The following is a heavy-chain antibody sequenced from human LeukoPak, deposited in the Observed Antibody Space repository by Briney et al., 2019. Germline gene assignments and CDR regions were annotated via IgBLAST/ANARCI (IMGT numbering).Heavy chain of an antibody. J-gene: IGHJ4*02. V-gene: IGHV4-4*02. CDR3: ARQARYYDILTGYSPPYYFDY. Sequence: SETLSLTCAVSGGSISSSNWWSWVRQPPGKGLEWIGEIYHSGSTNYNPSLKSRVTISVDKSKNQFSLKLSSVTAADTAVYYCARQARYYDILTGYSPPYYFDYWGQGTLVTVSS. D-gene: IGHD3-9*01. CDR1: GGSISSSNW. CDR2: IYHSGST.